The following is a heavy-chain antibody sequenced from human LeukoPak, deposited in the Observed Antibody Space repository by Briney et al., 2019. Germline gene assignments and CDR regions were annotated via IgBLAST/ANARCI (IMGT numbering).Heavy chain of an antibody. CDR2: VYYTGST. D-gene: IGHD3-10*01. Sequence: SETLSLTCTVSGGSIRSYYWSWIRQPPGKGLEWIGYVYYTGSTNSNPSLKSRVTISVDTSKNQFSLKLSSVTAADTAVYYCARGDADYYGSGSYYTWGQGTLVTVSS. J-gene: IGHJ5*02. CDR3: ARGDADYYGSGSYYT. V-gene: IGHV4-59*08. CDR1: GGSIRSYY.